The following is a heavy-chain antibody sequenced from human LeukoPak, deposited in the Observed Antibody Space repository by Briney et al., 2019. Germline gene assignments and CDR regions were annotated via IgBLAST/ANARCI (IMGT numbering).Heavy chain of an antibody. CDR1: GFTFSVYD. Sequence: GGSLRLSCAACGFTFSVYDMSWIRQAPGRGGEGGSYISSSGSTVYCADSVKGRFTISRDNATNSLYLQMNSLRAEDTAVYYCAREKRTFTGYSYVDRYYYYYYMDVWGKGTTVTISS. CDR2: ISSSGSTV. CDR3: AREKRTFTGYSYVDRYYYYYYMDV. J-gene: IGHJ6*03. V-gene: IGHV3-11*04. D-gene: IGHD5-18*01.